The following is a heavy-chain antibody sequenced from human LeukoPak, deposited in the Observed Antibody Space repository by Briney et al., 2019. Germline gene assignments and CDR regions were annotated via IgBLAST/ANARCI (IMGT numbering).Heavy chain of an antibody. CDR2: ISYDGSNK. Sequence: PGGSLRLSCAASGFTFSSYAMHWVRQAPGKGLEWVAVISYDGSNKYYADSVKGRFTISRDNSKNTLYLQMNSLRAEDTAVYYCARGSSSWYFRLGWAEYFQHWGQGTLVTVSS. J-gene: IGHJ1*01. CDR3: ARGSSSWYFRLGWAEYFQH. D-gene: IGHD6-13*01. V-gene: IGHV3-30-3*01. CDR1: GFTFSSYA.